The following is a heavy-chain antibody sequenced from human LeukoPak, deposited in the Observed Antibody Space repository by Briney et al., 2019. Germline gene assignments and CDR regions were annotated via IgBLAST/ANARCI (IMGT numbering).Heavy chain of an antibody. CDR2: ISWNSGSV. D-gene: IGHD3-3*01. V-gene: IGHV3-9*01. J-gene: IGHJ3*02. CDR1: GFTFDDYA. CDR3: AKEVNYDFWSGNINDAFDI. Sequence: GGSLRLSCAASGFTFDDYAMHWVRQAPGKGLEWVSGISWNSGSVGYADSVKGRFTISRDNAKNSLYLQMNSLRAEDTALYYCAKEVNYDFWSGNINDAFDIWGQGTMVTVSS.